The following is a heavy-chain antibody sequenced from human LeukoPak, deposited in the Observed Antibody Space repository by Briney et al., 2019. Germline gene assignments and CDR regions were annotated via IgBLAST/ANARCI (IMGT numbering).Heavy chain of an antibody. CDR2: IYYSGST. J-gene: IGHJ5*02. D-gene: IGHD6-19*01. CDR1: GGSISSGGYY. Sequence: PSQTLSLTCTVSGGSISSGGYYWSWIRQHPGTGLEWIGYIYYSGSTYYNPSLKSRVTISVDTSKNQFSLKLSSVTAADTAVYYCARDPYSSGWVGFDPWGQGTLVTVSS. CDR3: ARDPYSSGWVGFDP. V-gene: IGHV4-31*03.